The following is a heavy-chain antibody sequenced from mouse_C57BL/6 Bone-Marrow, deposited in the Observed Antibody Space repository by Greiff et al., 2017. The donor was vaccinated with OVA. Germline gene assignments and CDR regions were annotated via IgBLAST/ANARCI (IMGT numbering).Heavy chain of an antibody. J-gene: IGHJ2*01. CDR2: IYPGGGST. D-gene: IGHD1-1*01. CDR1: GYTFTNYW. Sequence: VQLQQSGAELVRPGTSVKMSCKASGYTFTNYWIGWAKQRPGHGLEWIGDIYPGGGSTNSTEKFKGKATLTADKSSSTAYMQFSSLTSEDSASDYGARWTTVPVDYWGQGTTLTVAS. V-gene: IGHV1-63*01. CDR3: ARWTTVPVDY.